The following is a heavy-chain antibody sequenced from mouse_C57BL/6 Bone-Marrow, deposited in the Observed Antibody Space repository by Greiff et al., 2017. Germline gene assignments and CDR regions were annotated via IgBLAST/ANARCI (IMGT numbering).Heavy chain of an antibody. J-gene: IGHJ2*01. CDR1: GFSFTSYA. Sequence: VQGVESGPGLVAPSQSLSITCTVSGFSFTSYAISWVRQPPGKGLEWLGVIWTGGGPNYNSALKSNLSISKDNSKSQVFLKMNSLQTEDTARYYCAIGAEGGYWGQGTTLTVSS. CDR2: IWTGGGP. CDR3: AIGAEGGY. V-gene: IGHV2-9-1*01.